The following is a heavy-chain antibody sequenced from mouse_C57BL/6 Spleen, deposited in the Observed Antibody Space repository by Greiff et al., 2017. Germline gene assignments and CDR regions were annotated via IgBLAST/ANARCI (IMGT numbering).Heavy chain of an antibody. V-gene: IGHV1-15*01. CDR3: TVGEDYDGAYYYAMDY. CDR1: GYTFTDYE. D-gene: IGHD2-4*01. J-gene: IGHJ4*01. CDR2: IDPETGGT. Sequence: QVQLQQSGAELVRPGASVTLSCKASGYTFTDYEMHWVKQTPVHGLEWIGAIDPETGGTAYNQKFKGKAILTVDKSSSTAYMDLRSLTSEDSAVDYCTVGEDYDGAYYYAMDYWGQGTSVTVSS.